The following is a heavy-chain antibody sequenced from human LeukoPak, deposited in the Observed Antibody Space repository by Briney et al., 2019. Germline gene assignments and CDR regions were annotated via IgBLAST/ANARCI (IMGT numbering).Heavy chain of an antibody. Sequence: ASVKVSCKASGGTFSSYAISWVRQAPGQGLEWMGGIIPIFGTANYAQKFQGRVTITADESTSTAYMELSSLRSEDTAVYYCVRGFKSSTSREAFDIWGQGTMVTVSS. CDR2: IIPIFGTA. CDR1: GGTFSSYA. CDR3: VRGFKSSTSREAFDI. D-gene: IGHD2-2*01. V-gene: IGHV1-69*13. J-gene: IGHJ3*02.